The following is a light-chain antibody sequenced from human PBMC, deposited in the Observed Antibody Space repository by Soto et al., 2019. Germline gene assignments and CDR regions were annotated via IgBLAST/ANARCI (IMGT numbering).Light chain of an antibody. CDR3: RSYTSSSTSVI. V-gene: IGLV2-14*01. J-gene: IGLJ2*01. Sequence: QSALTQPASVSGSPGQSITISCTGTSSDVGGYNYVSWYQQHPGKAPKLMIYDVSNRPSGVSNRLSGSKSGNTASLTISGLQAEDAADYYCRSYTSSSTSVIFGGGTKLTVL. CDR2: DVS. CDR1: SSDVGGYNY.